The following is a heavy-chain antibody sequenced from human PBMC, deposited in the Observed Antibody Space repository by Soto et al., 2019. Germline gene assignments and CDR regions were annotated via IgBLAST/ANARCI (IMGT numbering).Heavy chain of an antibody. CDR2: LFSGGSS. D-gene: IGHD6-19*01. Sequence: LRLSCAASGFTVSSGYMAWVRQAPGKGLEWISVLFSGGSSYYADSVKGRFTISRDNSKNTLSLEMSSLRLEDTAVYFCARDTYSSGWYDFWGQGTLVTVSS. CDR3: ARDTYSSGWYDF. J-gene: IGHJ5*01. V-gene: IGHV3-53*05. CDR1: GFTVSSGY.